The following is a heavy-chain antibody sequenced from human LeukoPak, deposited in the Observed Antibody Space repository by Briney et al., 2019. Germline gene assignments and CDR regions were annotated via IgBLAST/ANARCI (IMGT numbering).Heavy chain of an antibody. CDR3: ALRRDGYKLFDY. V-gene: IGHV1-18*01. D-gene: IGHD5-12*01. CDR1: GYTFTSYG. J-gene: IGHJ4*02. CDR2: ISAYNGNT. Sequence: ASVKFSCKACGYTFTSYGISWVRQDPGQGLEWMGWISAYNGNTNYAQKLQGRVTMTTDTSTSTAYMELRSLRSDDTAVYYCALRRDGYKLFDYWGQGTLVTVSS.